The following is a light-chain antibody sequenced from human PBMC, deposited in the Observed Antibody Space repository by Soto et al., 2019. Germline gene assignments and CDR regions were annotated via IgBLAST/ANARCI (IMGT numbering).Light chain of an antibody. J-gene: IGKJ4*01. CDR1: QSISTS. V-gene: IGKV1-5*03. CDR3: QQYGSYSTLT. Sequence: DIQMTQSPSTLSAFVGDRVTITCRASQSISTSLAWYQQKPGKAPKLLIYLASTLESGVPARFSGSGSATDLTLSISSLQPDDFATYYCQQYGSYSTLTFGGGTTVDIK. CDR2: LAS.